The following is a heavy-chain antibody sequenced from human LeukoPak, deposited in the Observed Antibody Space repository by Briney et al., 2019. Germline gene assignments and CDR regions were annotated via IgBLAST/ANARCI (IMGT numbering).Heavy chain of an antibody. CDR2: INHSGST. V-gene: IGHV4-39*07. Sequence: SETLSLTCSVSGGSISSSSNYWGWIRQPPGKGLEWIGEINHSGSTNYNPSLKSRVTISVDMSKNQFSLKLSSVTAADTAVYYCARGGNKGGIAAYGYWGQGTLVTVSS. D-gene: IGHD6-13*01. CDR1: GGSISSSSNY. J-gene: IGHJ4*02. CDR3: ARGGNKGGIAAYGY.